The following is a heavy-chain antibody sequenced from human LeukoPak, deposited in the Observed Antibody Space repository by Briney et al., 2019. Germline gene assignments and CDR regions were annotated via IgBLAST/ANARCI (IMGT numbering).Heavy chain of an antibody. D-gene: IGHD6-6*01. CDR2: IWNDGSNK. V-gene: IGHV3-33*01. J-gene: IGHJ4*02. CDR1: GFHFSSYG. Sequence: GGSLRLSCAASGFHFSSYGMHWVRQAPGKGLEWVAVIWNDGSNKYYEDSVKGRFTISRDSSKNTLVLQMNSQRAEDTAVYYCARSRGGSSSGVGDNFDHWGQGTLVTVSS. CDR3: ARSRGGSSSGVGDNFDH.